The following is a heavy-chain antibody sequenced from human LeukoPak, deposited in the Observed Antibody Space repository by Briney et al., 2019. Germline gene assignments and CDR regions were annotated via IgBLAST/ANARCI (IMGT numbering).Heavy chain of an antibody. CDR1: GGSFSGYY. Sequence: SETLSLTCAVYGGSFSGYYWSWIRQPPGKGLEWIGEINHSGSTNYNPSLKSRVTISVVTSKNQFSLKLSSVTAADTAVYYCARGDGYNWGSFDPWGQGTLVTVSS. V-gene: IGHV4-34*01. D-gene: IGHD5-24*01. CDR2: INHSGST. J-gene: IGHJ5*02. CDR3: ARGDGYNWGSFDP.